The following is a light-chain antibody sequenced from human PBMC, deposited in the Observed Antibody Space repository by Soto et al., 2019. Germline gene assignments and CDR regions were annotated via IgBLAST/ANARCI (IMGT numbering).Light chain of an antibody. CDR3: CSHVGGSSPQWV. CDR2: EVN. CDR1: SNDVGGYNL. J-gene: IGLJ3*02. V-gene: IGLV2-23*02. Sequence: QSVLTQPASVSGSPGQSITISCTGTSNDVGGYNLVSWFQQHPGKAPKLMISEVNKRPSGVSNRFSGSKSANTASLTISGLQEEDEADYYCCSHVGGSSPQWVFGGGTKLTVL.